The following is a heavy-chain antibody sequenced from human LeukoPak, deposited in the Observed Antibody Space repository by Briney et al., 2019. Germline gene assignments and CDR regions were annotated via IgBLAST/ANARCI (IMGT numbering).Heavy chain of an antibody. D-gene: IGHD4-11*01. V-gene: IGHV4-4*09. CDR2: IYTSGST. Sequence: SETLSLTCTVSGGSISSYYWSWIRQPPGKGLEWIGYIYTSGSTNYNPSLKSRVTISVDTSKNQFSLKLSSVTAADTAVYYCARGSNRLSTFDYWGQGTLVTVSS. CDR3: ARGSNRLSTFDY. CDR1: GGSISSYY. J-gene: IGHJ4*02.